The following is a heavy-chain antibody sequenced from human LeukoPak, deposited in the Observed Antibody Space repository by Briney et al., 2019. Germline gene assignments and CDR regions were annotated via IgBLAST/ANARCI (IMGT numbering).Heavy chain of an antibody. CDR3: ARISGYYSFDY. CDR1: GGTFSSYT. Sequence: WSSVKVSCKASGGTFSSYTTSWVRQAPGQGLEWMGRIIPILGIANYAQKFQGRVTITADKSTSTAYMELSSLRSEDTAVYYCARISGYYSFDYWGQGTLVTVSS. D-gene: IGHD3-22*01. V-gene: IGHV1-69*02. J-gene: IGHJ4*02. CDR2: IIPILGIA.